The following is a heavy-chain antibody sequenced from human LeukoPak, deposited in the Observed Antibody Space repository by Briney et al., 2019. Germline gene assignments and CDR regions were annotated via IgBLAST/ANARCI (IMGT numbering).Heavy chain of an antibody. CDR3: AKVQDYYGSGSYDAPVDY. V-gene: IGHV3-23*01. D-gene: IGHD3-10*01. Sequence: PGGSLRLSCAASGFTVSSNYMSWVRQAPGKGLEWVSAISGSGGSTYYADSVKGRFTISRDNSKNTLYLQMNSLRAEDTAVYYCAKVQDYYGSGSYDAPVDYWGQGTLVTVSS. CDR2: ISGSGGST. J-gene: IGHJ4*02. CDR1: GFTVSSNY.